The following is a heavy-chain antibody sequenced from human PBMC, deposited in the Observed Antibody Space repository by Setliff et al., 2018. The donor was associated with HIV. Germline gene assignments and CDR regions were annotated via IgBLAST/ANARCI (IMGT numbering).Heavy chain of an antibody. CDR2: INHSGST. CDR3: ARAPCAGGTCYAWFDP. V-gene: IGHV4-34*01. D-gene: IGHD2-15*01. J-gene: IGHJ5*02. CDR1: GGSFSGYY. Sequence: SETLSLTCAVYGGSFSGYYWSWIRQPPGKGLEWIGEINHSGSTNYNPSLKSRVTMSVDMSTNRFSLRLSSVTAADTAVYYCARAPCAGGTCYAWFDPWGQGTLVTVSS.